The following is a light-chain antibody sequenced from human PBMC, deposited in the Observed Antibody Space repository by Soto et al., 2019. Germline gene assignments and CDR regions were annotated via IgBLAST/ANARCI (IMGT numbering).Light chain of an antibody. CDR2: EVN. Sequence: QSVLTQPPSASGSPGQSVTISCTGTGSDIGGYNFVSWYQQHPGKVPKLIIYEVNKRPPGVPDRFSGSKSGNTSSLTVSGLPADDEADYDCSSYAGTHNRYVFGTGTKVTVL. CDR1: GSDIGGYNF. J-gene: IGLJ1*01. V-gene: IGLV2-8*01. CDR3: SSYAGTHNRYV.